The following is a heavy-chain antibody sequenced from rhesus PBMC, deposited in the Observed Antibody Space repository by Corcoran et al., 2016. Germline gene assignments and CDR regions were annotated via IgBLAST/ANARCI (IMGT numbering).Heavy chain of an antibody. Sequence: QLQLQESGPGLVKPSETLSLTCAVSGGSISGNWWNWIRQPPGKGMGWIGLISGSGGSPTYNPTLKSRVTIATDTAKKRFSLKLSAVTAADTAVYYCARESAGYNIWTGRNRFDVWGPGVLVTVSS. J-gene: IGHJ5-1*01. CDR3: ARESAGYNIWTGRNRFDV. CDR1: GGSISGNW. V-gene: IGHV4-173*01. CDR2: ISGSGGSP. D-gene: IGHD3-3*01.